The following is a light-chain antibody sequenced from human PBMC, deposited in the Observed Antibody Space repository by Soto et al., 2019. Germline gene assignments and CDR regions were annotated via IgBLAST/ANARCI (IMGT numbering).Light chain of an antibody. CDR1: QSASDY. V-gene: IGKV3-11*01. CDR3: QPRSNWPTWT. Sequence: ELVLTQSPATLSLSPGERATLSFTSSQSASDYLAWYQQKPGQTPRLLIYAASNRATGIPARFGGSGSGTDFTLTISSLEPEDCAVSYCQPRSNWPTWTFGQGTKVEIK. CDR2: AAS. J-gene: IGKJ1*01.